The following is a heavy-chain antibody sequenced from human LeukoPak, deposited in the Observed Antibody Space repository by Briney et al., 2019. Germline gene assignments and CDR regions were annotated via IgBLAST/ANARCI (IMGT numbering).Heavy chain of an antibody. CDR1: GYTFTSYG. CDR3: ARADYYDSSGSPFDI. V-gene: IGHV1-18*01. D-gene: IGHD3-22*01. J-gene: IGHJ3*02. Sequence: GASVKVSCKASGYTFTSYGISWVRQAPGQGLEWMGWISAYNGNTNYAQKLQGRVTMTTDTSTSTAYMELRSLRSDDTAVYYCARADYYDSSGSPFDIWGQGTMVTVSS. CDR2: ISAYNGNT.